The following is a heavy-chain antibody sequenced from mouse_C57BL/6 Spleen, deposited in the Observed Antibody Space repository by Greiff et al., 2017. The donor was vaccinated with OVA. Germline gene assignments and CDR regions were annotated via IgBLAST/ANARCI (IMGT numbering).Heavy chain of an antibody. CDR2: IDPANGNT. Sequence: VQLKESVAELVRPGASVKLSCTASGFNIKNTYMHWVKQRPEQGLAWIGRIDPANGNTKYAPKLQGWSTITADTSYNTAYLQLSSLTSEDTAIYYCARNYGSSYDYWGQGTTLTVSS. CDR3: ARNYGSSYDY. D-gene: IGHD1-1*01. J-gene: IGHJ2*01. V-gene: IGHV14-3*01. CDR1: GFNIKNTY.